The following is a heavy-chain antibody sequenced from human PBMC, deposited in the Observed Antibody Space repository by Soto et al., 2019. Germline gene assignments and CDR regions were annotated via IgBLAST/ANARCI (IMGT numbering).Heavy chain of an antibody. CDR3: ARRVRPEFYYMDF. CDR2: ISSNGVGT. V-gene: IGHV3-64*01. CDR1: WFAFLGSA. J-gene: IGHJ6*03. Sequence: GGSLKLSFATNWFAFLGSAMDWVRQAPGKGLEYVSGISSNGVGTYYANSVQGRLTISRDNSKNTVYLQMGSLRPEDMAVYYCARRVRPEFYYMDFWGKGT. D-gene: IGHD3-10*02.